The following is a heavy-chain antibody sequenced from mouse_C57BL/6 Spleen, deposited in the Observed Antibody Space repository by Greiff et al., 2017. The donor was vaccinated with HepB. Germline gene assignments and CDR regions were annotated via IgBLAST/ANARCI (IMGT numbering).Heavy chain of an antibody. J-gene: IGHJ4*01. V-gene: IGHV5-4*01. CDR1: GFTFSSYA. CDR2: ISDGGSYT. D-gene: IGHD4-1*01. CDR3: AREGTGTDAMDY. Sequence: EVKLQESGGGLVKPGGSLKLSCAASGFTFSSYAMSWVRQTPEKRLEWVATISDGGSYTYYPDNVKGRFTISRDNAKNNLYLQMSHLKSEDTAMYYCAREGTGTDAMDYWGQGTSVTVSS.